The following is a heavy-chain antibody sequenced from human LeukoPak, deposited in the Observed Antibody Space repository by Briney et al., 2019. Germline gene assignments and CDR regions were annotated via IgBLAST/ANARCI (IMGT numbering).Heavy chain of an antibody. J-gene: IGHJ4*02. CDR1: GYTFTSYY. D-gene: IGHD3-22*01. Sequence: HWASVRVSCKASGYTFTSYYMHWVRQAPGQGLEWMGIINPSGGSTSYAQKFQGRVTMTRDMSTSTVYMELSSLRSEDTAVYYCARRYYYDSSGYTFDYWGQGTLVTVSS. CDR3: ARRYYYDSSGYTFDY. CDR2: INPSGGST. V-gene: IGHV1-46*01.